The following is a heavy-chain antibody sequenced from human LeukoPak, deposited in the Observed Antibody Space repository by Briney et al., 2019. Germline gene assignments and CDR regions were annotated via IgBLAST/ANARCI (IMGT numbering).Heavy chain of an antibody. J-gene: IGHJ2*01. CDR3: PRVGSWNFDL. Sequence: PSETLSLICTVSGGSISTYYWSWLRQPPGKGLEWIGYVYYSGNTNYNPSLKSRVTISVDTSNNQFSLRLSSVTASDTAVYYCPRVGSWNFDLWGRGTLVTVSS. V-gene: IGHV4-59*12. CDR1: GGSISTYY. CDR2: VYYSGNT. D-gene: IGHD1-26*01.